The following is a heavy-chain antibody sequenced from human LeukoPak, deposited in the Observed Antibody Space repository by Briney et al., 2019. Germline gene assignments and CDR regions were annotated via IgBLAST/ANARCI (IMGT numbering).Heavy chain of an antibody. CDR1: GVSFSGYY. D-gene: IGHD3-9*01. V-gene: IGHV4-34*01. CDR2: INHSGSP. CDR3: ARGPRLRYFDWLRDTTRPLNWFDP. J-gene: IGHJ5*02. Sequence: KASETLSLTCAVYGVSFSGYYWSWLRQPPGKGLEWLGEINHSGSPNYNPSLKSRVTISVDTSKNQFSLKLSSVTAADTAVYYCARGPRLRYFDWLRDTTRPLNWFDPWGQGTLVTVSS.